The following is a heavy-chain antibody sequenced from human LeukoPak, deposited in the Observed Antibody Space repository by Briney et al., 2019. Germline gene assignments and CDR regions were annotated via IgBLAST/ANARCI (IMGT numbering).Heavy chain of an antibody. V-gene: IGHV3-21*01. Sequence: GGSLRLSCAASGFTFSSYSMNWVRQVPGKGLEWVSSISSSSSYIYYADSVKGRFTISRDNAKNSLYLQMNSLRAEDTAVYYCARDAYDSSGLDYWGQGTLVTVSS. CDR1: GFTFSSYS. CDR2: ISSSSSYI. CDR3: ARDAYDSSGLDY. D-gene: IGHD3-22*01. J-gene: IGHJ4*02.